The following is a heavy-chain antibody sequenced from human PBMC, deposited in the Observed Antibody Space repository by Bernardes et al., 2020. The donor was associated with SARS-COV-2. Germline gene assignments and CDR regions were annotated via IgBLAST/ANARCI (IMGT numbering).Heavy chain of an antibody. CDR1: GFTFSNYA. D-gene: IGHD2-21*02. V-gene: IGHV3-23*01. J-gene: IGHJ3*01. Sequence: RSLRLSCAASGFTFSNYAMSWFRQTPGKGLEWISAVNSAGTTYYADSVRGRFTAARDNSKNTLYLQMSSLRSEDTAVYYCARVVSGPHVGADAFAVWGRGTTVTVSS. CDR2: VNSAGTT. CDR3: ARVVSGPHVGADAFAV.